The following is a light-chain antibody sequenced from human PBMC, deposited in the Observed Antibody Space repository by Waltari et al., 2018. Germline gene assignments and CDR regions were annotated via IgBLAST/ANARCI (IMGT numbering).Light chain of an antibody. CDR2: DAG. CDR3: QVWDDDSDHVV. V-gene: IGLV3-21*03. J-gene: IGLJ2*01. Sequence: SYVLTQPPSVSAAPGKTANIPCGGDNIARKSVPWYQQKPGQAPVAVVFDAGDRPSGIPDRISGSKSGNTATLTISRVEAGDEADYYCQVWDDDSDHVVFGGGTQLTVL. CDR1: NIARKS.